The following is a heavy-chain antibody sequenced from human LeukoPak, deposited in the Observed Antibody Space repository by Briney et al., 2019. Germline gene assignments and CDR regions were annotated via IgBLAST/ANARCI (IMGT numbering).Heavy chain of an antibody. J-gene: IGHJ6*03. Sequence: SETLSLTCTVSGYSISSGYYWGWIRQPPGKGLEWIGSIYYSGSTYYNPSLKSRVTISIDTSKNQFSLKLSSVTAADTAVYYCARDLLFYYYYYMDVWGKGTTVTVSS. CDR1: GYSISSGYY. V-gene: IGHV4-38-2*02. CDR2: IYYSGST. CDR3: ARDLLFYYYYYMDV. D-gene: IGHD2/OR15-2a*01.